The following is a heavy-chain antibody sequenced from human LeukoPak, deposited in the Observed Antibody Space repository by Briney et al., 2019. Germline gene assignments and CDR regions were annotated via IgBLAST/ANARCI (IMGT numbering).Heavy chain of an antibody. V-gene: IGHV4-4*07. CDR3: AAAGWDYYDSSGFSLDY. CDR1: GGSISSYY. D-gene: IGHD3-22*01. J-gene: IGHJ4*02. CDR2: IYPSGST. Sequence: PSETLSLTCTVSGGSISSYYWSWIRQPAGKGLQWIGRIYPSGSTNYNPSLKSRVIISVDTSKNQFSLKLNSVTAADTAVYYCAAAGWDYYDSSGFSLDYWGQGTLVTVSS.